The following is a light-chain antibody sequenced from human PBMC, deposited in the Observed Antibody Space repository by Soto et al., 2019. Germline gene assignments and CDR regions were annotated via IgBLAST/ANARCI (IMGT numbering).Light chain of an antibody. V-gene: IGKV3-20*01. CDR3: QQYGSSLPWT. Sequence: EIVLTQSPGTPSLSPGERATLSCRASQTISNSYLAWYQQKPGQAPRLLIYGASSRATGIPDRFSGSGSGTDFTLTISRLEPEDFAVYYCQQYGSSLPWTFGQGTKLEIK. CDR1: QTISNSY. CDR2: GAS. J-gene: IGKJ2*02.